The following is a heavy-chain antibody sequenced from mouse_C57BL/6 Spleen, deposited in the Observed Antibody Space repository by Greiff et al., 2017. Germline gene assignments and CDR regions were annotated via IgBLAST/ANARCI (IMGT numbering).Heavy chain of an antibody. CDR2: FDPNSGGT. V-gene: IGHV1-72*01. CDR1: GYTFTSYW. D-gene: IGHD1-1*01. CDR3: ARGGYGSSYEIAWFAY. Sequence: VQLQQPGAELVKPGASVKLSCKASGYTFTSYWMHWVKQRPGRGLEWIGRFDPNSGGTKYNEKFKSKATLTVDKPSSTAYMQLSSLTSEDSAVYYCARGGYGSSYEIAWFAYWGQGTLVTVSA. J-gene: IGHJ3*01.